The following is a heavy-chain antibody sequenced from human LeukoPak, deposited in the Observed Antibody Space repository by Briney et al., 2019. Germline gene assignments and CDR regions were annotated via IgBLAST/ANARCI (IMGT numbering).Heavy chain of an antibody. V-gene: IGHV1-8*03. CDR1: GYTFTGYY. D-gene: IGHD3-22*01. CDR3: AREDYYDSGSNDY. J-gene: IGHJ4*02. Sequence: AASVKVSCKASGYTFTGYYMHWVRQAPGQGLEWMGWINPNSGITGYAQKFQGRVTISRNTSISTAYMELSSLRSEDTAVYYCAREDYYDSGSNDYWGQGTLVTVSS. CDR2: INPNSGIT.